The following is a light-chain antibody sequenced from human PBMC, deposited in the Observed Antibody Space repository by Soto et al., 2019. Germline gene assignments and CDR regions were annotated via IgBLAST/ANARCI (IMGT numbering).Light chain of an antibody. Sequence: IQMTKSPSTLSASVGDRIIITCRASQSVGNWLAWYQQKSGKVPKLLIYKASSSESGVPSRFSGSGSGRDFTLTISSLQPEDFATYYCLLDYAYLWAFGQGTKVDI. CDR3: LLDYAYLWA. CDR1: QSVGNW. J-gene: IGKJ1*01. CDR2: KAS. V-gene: IGKV1-5*03.